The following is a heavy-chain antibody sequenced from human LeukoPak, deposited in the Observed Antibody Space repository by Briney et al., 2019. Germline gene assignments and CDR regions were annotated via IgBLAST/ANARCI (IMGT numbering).Heavy chain of an antibody. V-gene: IGHV3-23*01. CDR1: GFTFSSYG. J-gene: IGHJ4*02. Sequence: GGSLRLSCAASGFTFSSYGMSWVRQAPGKGLEWVSAISGSGGSTYYADSAKGRFTISRDNSKNTLYLQMNSLRAEDTAVYYCAKSTPYDSSGYFDYWGQGTLVTVSS. CDR2: ISGSGGST. CDR3: AKSTPYDSSGYFDY. D-gene: IGHD3-22*01.